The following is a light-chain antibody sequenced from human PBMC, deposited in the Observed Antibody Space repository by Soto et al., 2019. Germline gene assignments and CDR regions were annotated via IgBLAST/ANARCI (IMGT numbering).Light chain of an antibody. V-gene: IGKV1-39*01. J-gene: IGKJ1*01. Sequence: EIKMTQSPGSLSVSIGDRVTITCRASQSISSCLNWYQQKPGKAPKLLIYAASSLQSGVPSRFSGSGSETDFTLTISSLQPEAVAAYSRQHSYSTPCTFGQGTKVDIK. CDR3: QHSYSTPCT. CDR1: QSISSC. CDR2: AAS.